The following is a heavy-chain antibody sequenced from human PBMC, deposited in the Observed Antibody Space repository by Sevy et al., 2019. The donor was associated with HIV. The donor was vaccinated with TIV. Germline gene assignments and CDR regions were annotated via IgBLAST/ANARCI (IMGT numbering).Heavy chain of an antibody. CDR2: ISGTGGST. Sequence: GGSLRLSCEASGFTFSSFGMSWVRQAPGKGLEWVSGISGTGGSTYYADSVKGRFTISRDNSKNTLYIHMISLRAEDTAVYYCAKDGGRNWDQFFFDYWGQGTLVTVSS. CDR1: GFTFSSFG. D-gene: IGHD7-27*01. V-gene: IGHV3-23*01. J-gene: IGHJ4*02. CDR3: AKDGGRNWDQFFFDY.